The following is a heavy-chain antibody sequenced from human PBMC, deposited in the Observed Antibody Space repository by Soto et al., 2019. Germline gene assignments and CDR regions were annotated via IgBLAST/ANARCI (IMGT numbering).Heavy chain of an antibody. CDR2: IWYDGSNK. D-gene: IGHD3-10*01. CDR1: GFTFSSYG. J-gene: IGHJ4*02. V-gene: IGHV3-33*01. CDR3: ARDLSSARYGSGIDY. Sequence: GGSLRLSCAASGFTFSSYGMHWVRQAPGKGLEWVAVIWYDGSNKYYADSVKGRFTISRDNSKNTLYLQMNSLRAEDTAVYYCARDLSSARYGSGIDYWGQGTLVTVSS.